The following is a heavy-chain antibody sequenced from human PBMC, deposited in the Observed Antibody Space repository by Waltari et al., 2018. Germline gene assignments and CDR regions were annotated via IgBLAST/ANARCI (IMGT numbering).Heavy chain of an antibody. D-gene: IGHD1-1*01. J-gene: IGHJ5*02. CDR3: AKVSKTTTGPGT. Sequence: QVHLVQSGAEVKKPGASVTVSCKASGYTVTDYYIHWVRQAPGQGLECMGWINLNSGAANYAQSFQGRVTLTRDTSINTVYMELSRLRSDDTAVYYCAKVSKTTTGPGTWGQGTLITVSS. CDR2: INLNSGAA. V-gene: IGHV1-2*02. CDR1: GYTVTDYY.